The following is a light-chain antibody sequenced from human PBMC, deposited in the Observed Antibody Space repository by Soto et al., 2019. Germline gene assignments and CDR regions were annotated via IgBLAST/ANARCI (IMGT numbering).Light chain of an antibody. CDR2: TAS. Sequence: DIQMTQSPSSLSASVGDRVSITCRASQSIGSFLNWYHQKPGKAPNLLIYTASNLHGGVPSRFSGSGSGTDFTLTISSLQPEDFATYYCQQTYSTPITFGQGTRLEIK. CDR1: QSIGSF. V-gene: IGKV1-39*01. CDR3: QQTYSTPIT. J-gene: IGKJ5*01.